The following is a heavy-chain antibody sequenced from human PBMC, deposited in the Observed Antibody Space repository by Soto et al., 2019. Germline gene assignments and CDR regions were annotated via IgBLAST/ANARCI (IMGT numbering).Heavy chain of an antibody. V-gene: IGHV1-46*01. D-gene: IGHD6-19*01. CDR2: INPSGGST. J-gene: IGHJ4*02. Sequence: ASEKVSCKASGYTFTSYYMHWVRQAPGQGLEWMGIINPSGGSTSYAQKFQGRVTMTRDTSTSTVYMELSSLRSEDTAVYYCATYRAGAGSCDYWGQGTLVTVAS. CDR1: GYTFTSYY. CDR3: ATYRAGAGSCDY.